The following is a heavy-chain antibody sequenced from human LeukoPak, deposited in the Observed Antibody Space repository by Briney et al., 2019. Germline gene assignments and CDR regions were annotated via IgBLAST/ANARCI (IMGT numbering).Heavy chain of an antibody. CDR1: GGTFSSYA. Sequence: GASVKVSCKASGGTFSSYAISRVRQAPGQGLEWMGGTIPIFGTANYAQKFQGRVTITTDESTSTAYMELSSLRSEDTAVYYCALGYCSSTSCLLPYYYYYMDVWGKGTTVTVSS. D-gene: IGHD2-2*01. V-gene: IGHV1-69*05. CDR2: TIPIFGTA. CDR3: ALGYCSSTSCLLPYYYYYMDV. J-gene: IGHJ6*03.